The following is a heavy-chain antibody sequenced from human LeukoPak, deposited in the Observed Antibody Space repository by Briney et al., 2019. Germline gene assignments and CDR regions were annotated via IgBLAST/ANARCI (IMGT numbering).Heavy chain of an antibody. J-gene: IGHJ4*01. CDR3: ASRVYGLGSFNY. CDR2: IYNSGTT. Sequence: SETLSLTCTASGDSISSTSYYWDWIRQPPGKGLEWIGSIYNSGTTYYNPSLKSRVTISVDTSKNQFSLKVSSVTAADTAVYYCASRVYGLGSFNYWGQGTLVTVSS. V-gene: IGHV4-39*01. D-gene: IGHD3-10*01. CDR1: GDSISSTSYY.